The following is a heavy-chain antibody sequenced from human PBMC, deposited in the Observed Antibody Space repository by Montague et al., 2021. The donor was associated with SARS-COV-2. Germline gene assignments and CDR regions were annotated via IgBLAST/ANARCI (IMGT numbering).Heavy chain of an antibody. D-gene: IGHD3-16*02. V-gene: IGHV2-70*11. J-gene: IGHJ4*02. CDR2: IDWDDDK. Sequence: PALVKPTQTLTLTCTFSGFSLSTSGMCVSWIRQPLGKALEWLARIDWDDDKYYSTSLKTRLTISKDTSKNQVVLTMTNMDPVDTATYYCARTTMITFGGVIVPFGYWGQGTLVTGSS. CDR3: ARTTMITFGGVIVPFGY. CDR1: GFSLSTSGMC.